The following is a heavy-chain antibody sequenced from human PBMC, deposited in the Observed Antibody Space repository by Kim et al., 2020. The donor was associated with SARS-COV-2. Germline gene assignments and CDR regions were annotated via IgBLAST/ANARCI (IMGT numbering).Heavy chain of an antibody. D-gene: IGHD6-13*01. CDR1: GFTFSSYA. J-gene: IGHJ6*03. Sequence: GGSLRLSCAASGFTFSSYAMSWVRQAPGKGLEWVSAISGSGGSTYYADSVKGRFTISRDNSKNTLYLQMNSLRAEDTAVYYCAKDSHSSSWLLPGGYYYYMDVWGKGTTVTVSS. CDR2: ISGSGGST. V-gene: IGHV3-23*01. CDR3: AKDSHSSSWLLPGGYYYYMDV.